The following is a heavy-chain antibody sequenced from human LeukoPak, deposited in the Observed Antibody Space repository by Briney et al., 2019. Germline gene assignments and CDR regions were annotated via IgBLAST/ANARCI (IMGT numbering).Heavy chain of an antibody. CDR1: GFTFSSYG. CDR3: AKGLLRYFDWLLYY. Sequence: GWSLRLSCAASGFTFSSYGMHWVRQAPGKGLEWVAVISYDGSNKYYADSVKGRFTISRDNSKNTLYLQMNSLRAEDTAVYYCAKGLLRYFDWLLYYWGQRTLVTVSS. D-gene: IGHD3-9*01. J-gene: IGHJ4*02. V-gene: IGHV3-30*18. CDR2: ISYDGSNK.